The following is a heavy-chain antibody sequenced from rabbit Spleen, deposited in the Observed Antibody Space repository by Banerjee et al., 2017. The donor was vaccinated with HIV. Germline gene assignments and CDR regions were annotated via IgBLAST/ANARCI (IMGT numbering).Heavy chain of an antibody. CDR2: INTATGKG. J-gene: IGHJ6*01. CDR1: GFYFSDRDV. V-gene: IGHV1S45*01. CDR3: ARDTGSSFSSYGMDL. D-gene: IGHD8-1*01. Sequence: QEQLEESGGGLVQPEGSLTLTCKASGFYFSDRDVMCWVRQAPGKGLEWIACINTATGKGVYASWAKGRFTCSKTSSTTVTLQMTSLTVADTATYFCARDTGSSFSSYGMDLWGPGTLVTVS.